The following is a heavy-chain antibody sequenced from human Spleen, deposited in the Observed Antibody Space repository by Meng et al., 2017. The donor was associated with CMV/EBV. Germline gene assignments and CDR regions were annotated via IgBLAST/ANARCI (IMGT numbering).Heavy chain of an antibody. J-gene: IGHJ4*02. D-gene: IGHD2-2*01. V-gene: IGHV4-39*07. CDR2: IYYSGST. CDR1: GGSISSTSYY. Sequence: SETLSLTCTVSGGSISSTSYYWGWIRQPPGKGLEWIGNIYYSGSTYYSLSLKSRVTISVDTSKNQFSLKLSSVTAADTAVYYCARLVWFTGRSTSFDYWGQGALVTVSS. CDR3: ARLVWFTGRSTSFDY.